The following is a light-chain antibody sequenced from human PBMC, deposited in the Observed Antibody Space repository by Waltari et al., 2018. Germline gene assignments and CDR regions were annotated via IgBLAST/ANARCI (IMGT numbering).Light chain of an antibody. CDR2: WAS. CDR1: QNVLYSSNNKNY. V-gene: IGKV4-1*01. J-gene: IGKJ3*01. Sequence: DIVMTQSPDSLAVSLGERATINCKSSQNVLYSSNNKNYLAWYQHKPGQPPKLLIYWASIRASGVPDRFSGSGSGTDFTLTISSLQAEDVAVYYCHHYYIPPLTFGPGTKVDIK. CDR3: HHYYIPPLT.